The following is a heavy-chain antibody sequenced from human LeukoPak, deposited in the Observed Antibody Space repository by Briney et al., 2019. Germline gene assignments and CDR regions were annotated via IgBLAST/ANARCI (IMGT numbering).Heavy chain of an antibody. Sequence: GGSLRLSCAASGFTFSSYEMNWVRQAPGKGLEWVSYISSSGSTIYYADSVKGRFTISRDNAKNSLYLQMNSLRAEDTAVYYCARDISAFTATRYGMDVWGKGTMVTVSS. D-gene: IGHD4-11*01. CDR1: GFTFSSYE. V-gene: IGHV3-48*03. CDR2: ISSSGSTI. CDR3: ARDISAFTATRYGMDV. J-gene: IGHJ6*04.